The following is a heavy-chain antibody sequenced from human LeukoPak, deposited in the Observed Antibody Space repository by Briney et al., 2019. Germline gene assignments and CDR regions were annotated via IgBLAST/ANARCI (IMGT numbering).Heavy chain of an antibody. J-gene: IGHJ4*02. D-gene: IGHD3-22*01. Sequence: GGSLRLSCAASGFNFKKYSLNWIRQAPGKGLEWVSSISSSGSHIYYADSVKGRFSISRDNAKNSLYLQLNGLRAEGTAVYFRATAYYYDESGLFWDRPFEYWGQGTLVTVSS. CDR3: ATAYYYDESGLFWDRPFEY. CDR2: ISSSGSHI. V-gene: IGHV3-21*01. CDR1: GFNFKKYS.